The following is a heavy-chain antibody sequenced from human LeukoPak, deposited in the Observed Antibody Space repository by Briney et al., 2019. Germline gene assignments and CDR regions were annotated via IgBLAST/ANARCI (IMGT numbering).Heavy chain of an antibody. Sequence: TGGALRLSRSASGFTFSRYALHWGRQAPGKGLEYVSDINDKGGRTHFADSVKGRVTISRDNSKNTVYLQMSSLRPEDTAVYFCVKDLGGSYTFDFWGQGTLVTVSS. CDR3: VKDLGGSYTFDF. D-gene: IGHD1-26*01. CDR2: INDKGGRT. V-gene: IGHV3-64D*09. J-gene: IGHJ4*02. CDR1: GFTFSRYA.